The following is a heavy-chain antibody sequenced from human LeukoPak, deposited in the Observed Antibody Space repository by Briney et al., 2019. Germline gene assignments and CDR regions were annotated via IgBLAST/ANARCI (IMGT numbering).Heavy chain of an antibody. D-gene: IGHD5-24*01. CDR2: IRYDGSNK. CDR3: AKGYNYYVDY. CDR1: GFIFSSYG. J-gene: IGHJ4*02. Sequence: GGSLRLSCAASGFIFSSYGMHWVRQAPGKGLEWVAFIRYDGSNKDYADSVKGRFTVSRDNTKNRLYLEVNTLRPEDTALYYCAKGYNYYVDYWGQGTLVTVSS. V-gene: IGHV3-30*02.